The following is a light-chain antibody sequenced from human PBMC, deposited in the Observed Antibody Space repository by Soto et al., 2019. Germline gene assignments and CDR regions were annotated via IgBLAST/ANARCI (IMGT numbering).Light chain of an antibody. CDR3: QRYDGY. CDR2: GAS. CDR1: QNINNW. V-gene: IGKV1-5*01. Sequence: DTQMTQSPSTLSASVGDTVTITCRARQNINNWLAWYQQKPEKVPKLLIYGASTLEDGVPSRLSGSRSGTEFTVTINSLQPDDFATYYCQRYDGYFGQGTKLEIK. J-gene: IGKJ2*01.